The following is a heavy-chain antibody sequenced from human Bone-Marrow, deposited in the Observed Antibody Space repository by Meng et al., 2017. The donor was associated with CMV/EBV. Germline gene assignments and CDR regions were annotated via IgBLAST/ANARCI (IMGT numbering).Heavy chain of an antibody. Sequence: GESLKISCAASGFTFDDYTMHWVRQAPGKGLEWVSLISWDGGSTYYADSVKGRFTISRDNAKNSLYLQMNSLRVEDTAVYYCARALWILDYWGQGTLVTVSS. CDR2: ISWDGGST. J-gene: IGHJ4*02. D-gene: IGHD5-18*01. CDR1: GFTFDDYT. CDR3: ARALWILDY. V-gene: IGHV3-43*01.